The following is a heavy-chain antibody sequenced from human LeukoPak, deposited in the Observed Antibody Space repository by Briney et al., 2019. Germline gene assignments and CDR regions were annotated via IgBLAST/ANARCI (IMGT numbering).Heavy chain of an antibody. J-gene: IGHJ4*02. Sequence: SQTLSLTCTVSGGFISSGSYYWSWIRQPAGKGLEWIGRIYTSGSTNYNPSLKSRVTISVDTSKNQFSLKLSSVTAADTAVYYCARDRKYYYDSSGYYNYYFDYWGQGTLVTVSS. CDR1: GGFISSGSYY. V-gene: IGHV4-61*02. CDR2: IYTSGST. D-gene: IGHD3-22*01. CDR3: ARDRKYYYDSSGYYNYYFDY.